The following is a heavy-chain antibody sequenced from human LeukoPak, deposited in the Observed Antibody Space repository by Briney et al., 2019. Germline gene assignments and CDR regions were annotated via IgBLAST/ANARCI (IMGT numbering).Heavy chain of an antibody. CDR2: ISGSGGNT. J-gene: IGHJ4*02. V-gene: IGHV3-23*01. Sequence: GSLRLSCTASGFTFGDYAMSWVRQAPGKRLEWVSAISGSGGNTYYADSVKGRFTISRDNSKNTLYLQMNSLRAEDTAVYYCARRSGIAVAGAFDYWGQGTLVTVSS. CDR1: GFTFGDYA. CDR3: ARRSGIAVAGAFDY. D-gene: IGHD6-19*01.